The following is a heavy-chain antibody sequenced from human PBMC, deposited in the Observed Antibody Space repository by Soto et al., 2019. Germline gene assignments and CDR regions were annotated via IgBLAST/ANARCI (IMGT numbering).Heavy chain of an antibody. CDR2: IYYSGST. V-gene: IGHV4-39*01. J-gene: IGHJ4*02. CDR1: GGSISSSSYY. CDR3: ATETGYYGSGSYYNFDY. Sequence: QLQLQESGPGLVKPSETLSLTCTVSGGSISSSSYYWGWIRQPPGKGLEWIGSIYYSGSTYYNPSLKSRVTISVDTSKNQVSLKLSSVTAADTAVYYCATETGYYGSGSYYNFDYWGQGTLVTVSS. D-gene: IGHD3-10*01.